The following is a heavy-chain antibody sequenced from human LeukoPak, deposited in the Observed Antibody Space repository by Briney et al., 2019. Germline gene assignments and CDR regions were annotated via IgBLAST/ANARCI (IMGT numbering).Heavy chain of an antibody. CDR3: ARGPSGSYLGAFDI. CDR1: GYTFTSYG. J-gene: IGHJ3*02. Sequence: ASVKVSCKASGYTFTSYGISWVRQAPGQGLEWMGWISAYNGNTNYALKLQGRVTMTTDTSTSTAYMELRSLRSDDTAVYYCARGPSGSYLGAFDIWGQGTMVTVSS. V-gene: IGHV1-18*01. CDR2: ISAYNGNT. D-gene: IGHD1-26*01.